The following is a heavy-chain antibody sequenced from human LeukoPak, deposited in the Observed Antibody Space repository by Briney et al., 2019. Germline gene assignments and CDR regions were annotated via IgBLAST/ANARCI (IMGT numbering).Heavy chain of an antibody. CDR2: IYYSGST. CDR1: GRSLSSSSYY. CDR3: ARRGDSSGYYKTWGAFDI. D-gene: IGHD3-22*01. Sequence: SETLSLTCTVSGRSLSSSSYYWGWLRQPPGTGLEWIGSIYYSGSTYYNPSLKSRVTISVDTSKNQFSLKLSSVTAADTAVYYCARRGDSSGYYKTWGAFDIWGQGTMVTVSS. J-gene: IGHJ3*02. V-gene: IGHV4-39*01.